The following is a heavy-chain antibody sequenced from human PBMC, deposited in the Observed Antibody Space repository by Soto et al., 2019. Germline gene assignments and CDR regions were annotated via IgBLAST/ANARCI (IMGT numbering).Heavy chain of an antibody. Sequence: SETLSLTCNVSGGSISDFYWSWIRQSPGKRLEWIGYLYYTGSTNYNPALKSLVTISLDTSKNQFSLKVRSVTAADTAVYYCARGGGYDFRSSQAPPIDVWGQGTTVTVSS. CDR1: GGSISDFY. CDR2: LYYTGST. J-gene: IGHJ6*02. CDR3: ARGGGYDFRSSQAPPIDV. V-gene: IGHV4-59*01. D-gene: IGHD3-3*01.